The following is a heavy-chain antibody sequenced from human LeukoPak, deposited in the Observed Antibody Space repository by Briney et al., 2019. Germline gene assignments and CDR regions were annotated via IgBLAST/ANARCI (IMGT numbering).Heavy chain of an antibody. CDR1: GFTFDDYA. D-gene: IGHD3-16*01. V-gene: IGHV3-43*02. CDR2: ICGDGGST. Sequence: PGGSLRLSCAASGFTFDDYAMHWVRQAPGKGLEWVSLICGDGGSTYYADSVKGRFTTSRDNSKNSLYLQMNSLRTEDTALYYCAKCISPYDYGCGLDYWGQGTLVTVSS. J-gene: IGHJ4*02. CDR3: AKCISPYDYGCGLDY.